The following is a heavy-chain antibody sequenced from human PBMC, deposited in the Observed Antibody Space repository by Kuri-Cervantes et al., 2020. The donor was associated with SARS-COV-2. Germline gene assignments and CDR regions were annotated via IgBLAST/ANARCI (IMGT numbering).Heavy chain of an antibody. V-gene: IGHV1-2*04. CDR1: GYTFTGYY. D-gene: IGHD3-10*01. J-gene: IGHJ6*02. Sequence: ASVKVSCKASGYTFTGYYMHWVRQAPGQGLKWMGWINPNSGGTNYAQKFQGWVTMTRDTSISTAYMELSKLRSDDTAVYYCARGMVRGIIQNYYYAMDVWGQGTTVTVSS. CDR3: ARGMVRGIIQNYYYAMDV. CDR2: INPNSGGT.